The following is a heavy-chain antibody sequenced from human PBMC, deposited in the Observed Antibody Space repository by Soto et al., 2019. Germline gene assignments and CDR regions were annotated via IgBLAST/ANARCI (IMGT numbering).Heavy chain of an antibody. CDR2: IYYSGST. CDR1: GGSIISYY. CDR3: AREFGWFTP. Sequence: SETLSLTCTVSGGSIISYYWSCIRQPPLKGLEWIVYIYYSGSTNYNPSLKSRVTISVDTSKNQFSLKLSSVTAADTAVYYCAREFGWFTPWGKGTLVTSPQ. V-gene: IGHV4-59*01. J-gene: IGHJ5*02. D-gene: IGHD3-10*01.